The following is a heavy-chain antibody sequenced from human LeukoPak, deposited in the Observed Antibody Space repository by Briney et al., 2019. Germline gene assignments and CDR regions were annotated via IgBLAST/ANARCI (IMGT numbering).Heavy chain of an antibody. V-gene: IGHV4-59*01. J-gene: IGHJ3*02. CDR1: GGSISSYY. CDR3: ARDSGSHIDAFDI. CDR2: IYYSGST. D-gene: IGHD1-26*01. Sequence: SETLSLTCTVSGGSISSYYWSWIRQPPGKGLEWIGYIYYSGSTNYNPSLKSRVTISVDTSKNQFSLKLSSVTAADTAVYYCARDSGSHIDAFDIWGQGTMVTVFS.